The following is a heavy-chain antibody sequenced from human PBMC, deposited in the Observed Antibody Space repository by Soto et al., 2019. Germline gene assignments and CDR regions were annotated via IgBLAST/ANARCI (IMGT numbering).Heavy chain of an antibody. V-gene: IGHV3-30*03. Sequence: PGGSLRLSCAASGFTFSGYGMHWVRQAPGKGLEWVAVISNDENLQYYVDSVRGRFTISRDNAKNSVYLQMNSLRVEDTAVYYCARIGYSSSSNDYWGQGTLVTVSS. CDR1: GFTFSGYG. D-gene: IGHD2-2*03. J-gene: IGHJ4*02. CDR3: ARIGYSSSSNDY. CDR2: ISNDENLQ.